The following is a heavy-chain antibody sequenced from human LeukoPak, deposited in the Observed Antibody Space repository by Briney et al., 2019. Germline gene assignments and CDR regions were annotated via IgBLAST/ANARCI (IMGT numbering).Heavy chain of an antibody. CDR3: RANFDY. CDR2: IYTSGST. V-gene: IGHV4-61*02. CDR1: GGSISSGSYY. J-gene: IGHJ4*02. Sequence: SETLSLTCTVSGGSISSGSYYWSWIRQPVGKGLEWIGRIYTSGSTNYNPSLKSRVTISVDTSKNQFSLKLSSVTAADTAVYYCRANFDYWGQGTLVTVSS.